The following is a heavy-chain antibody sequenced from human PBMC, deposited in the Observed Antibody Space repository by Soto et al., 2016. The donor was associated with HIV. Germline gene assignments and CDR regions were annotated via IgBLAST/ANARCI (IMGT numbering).Heavy chain of an antibody. CDR1: GFTFSDAW. CDR3: STVVAWSLFDY. V-gene: IGHV3-15*01. CDR2: IKSKTDGGTT. Sequence: EVQLVESGGGLVKPGGSLRLSCAASGFTFSDAWMSWVRQAPGKGLEWVGRIKSKTDGGTTDYAAPVKGRFTISRDDSKNTLYLQMNGLKTEDTAVYYCSTVVAWSLFDYWGQGTLVTVSS. J-gene: IGHJ4*02. D-gene: IGHD5-12*01.